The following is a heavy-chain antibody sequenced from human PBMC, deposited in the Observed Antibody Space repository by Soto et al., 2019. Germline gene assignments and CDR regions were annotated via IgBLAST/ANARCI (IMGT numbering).Heavy chain of an antibody. CDR1: GYRFTSYW. CDR2: IDPSDSYT. D-gene: IGHD5-18*01. CDR3: ARTSMQSRGYSYGHGGMDV. J-gene: IGHJ6*02. V-gene: IGHV5-10-1*01. Sequence: GESLKISCKGSGYRFTSYWIDWVRQMPGKGLEWMGRIDPSDSYTNYSPSFQGHVTISADKSISTAYLQWSSLKASDTAMYYCARTSMQSRGYSYGHGGMDVWGQGTTVTVSS.